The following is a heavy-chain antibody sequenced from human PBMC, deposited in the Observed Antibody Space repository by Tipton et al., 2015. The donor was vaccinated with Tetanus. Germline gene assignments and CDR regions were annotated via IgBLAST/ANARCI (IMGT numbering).Heavy chain of an antibody. J-gene: IGHJ4*02. CDR2: LKHDATEE. CDR1: GFSFSSYL. CDR3: ARDVTGTASGCR. D-gene: IGHD1-14*01. V-gene: IGHV3-7*01. Sequence: SLRLSCAASGFSFSSYLMTWVRQAPGKGLELVASLKHDATEEYYVDSVKGRFAISRDNARNLLYLQMNGLRVEDTAVYYCARDVTGTASGCRWGQGTLVTVSS.